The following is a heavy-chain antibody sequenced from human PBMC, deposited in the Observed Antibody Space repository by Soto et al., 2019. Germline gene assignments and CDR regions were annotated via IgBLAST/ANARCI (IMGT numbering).Heavy chain of an antibody. D-gene: IGHD3-3*01. CDR3: AKMGSDFLNWFDP. Sequence: GGSLRFSCDASGFTFSAFAMSWVRQVPGKGLEWVSAISGSGGSTYYADSVKGRFTISRDNSKNTLYLQMNSLRAEDTAVYYCAKMGSDFLNWFDPWGQGTLVTVSS. CDR1: GFTFSAFA. CDR2: ISGSGGST. J-gene: IGHJ5*02. V-gene: IGHV3-23*01.